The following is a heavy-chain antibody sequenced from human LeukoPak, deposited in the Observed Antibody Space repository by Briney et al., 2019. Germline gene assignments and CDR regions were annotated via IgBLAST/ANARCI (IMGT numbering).Heavy chain of an antibody. D-gene: IGHD6-19*01. Sequence: SETLSLTCAVYGGSFSGYYWSWIRQPPGEGLEWIGEVTHTGGTNYNPSLKSRVTISLDTSKNQLSLKLSSVTAADTAVYYCARSDTSGWGNFDYWGRGTLVTVSS. J-gene: IGHJ4*02. CDR2: VTHTGGT. V-gene: IGHV4-34*01. CDR1: GGSFSGYY. CDR3: ARSDTSGWGNFDY.